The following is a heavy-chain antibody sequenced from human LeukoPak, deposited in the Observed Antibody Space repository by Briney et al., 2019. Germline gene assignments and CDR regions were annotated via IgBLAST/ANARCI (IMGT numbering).Heavy chain of an antibody. CDR3: ARLGDGDSSGGSGFDY. D-gene: IGHD3-22*01. CDR1: GGTFSSYA. Sequence: SVKVSCKASGGTFSSYAISWARQAPGQGLEWMGGIIPIFGTANYAQKFQGRVTITADESTSTAYMELSSLRSEDTAVYYCARLGDGDSSGGSGFDYWGQGTLVTVSS. CDR2: IIPIFGTA. V-gene: IGHV1-69*13. J-gene: IGHJ4*02.